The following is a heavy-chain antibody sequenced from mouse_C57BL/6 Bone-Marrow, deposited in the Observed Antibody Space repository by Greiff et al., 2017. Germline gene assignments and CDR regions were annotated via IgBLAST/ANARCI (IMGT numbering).Heavy chain of an antibody. CDR3: TLITTVPYYFDY. CDR2: IDPENGDT. CDR1: GFNIKDDY. J-gene: IGHJ2*01. V-gene: IGHV14-4*01. D-gene: IGHD1-1*01. Sequence: EVQLQQSGAELVRPGASVKLSCTASGFNIKDDYMHWVKQRPEQGLEWIGWIDPENGDTEYASKFQGKATITADTSSNTAYLQLSSLTSEDTAVYYCTLITTVPYYFDYWGQGTTRTVSS.